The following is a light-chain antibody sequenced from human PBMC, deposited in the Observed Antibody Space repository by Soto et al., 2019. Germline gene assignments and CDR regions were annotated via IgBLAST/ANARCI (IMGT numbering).Light chain of an antibody. CDR2: WAS. Sequence: DIVMTQSPDSLAVSLGERATINCKSSQNVLYSSNNKNQLAWYQQKPGQPPKLLIYWASTRESGVPDRFSGSRSWTDFILTISSLQAEDVAVYYCQQYYSPPLTFGGGTKVEIK. J-gene: IGKJ4*01. CDR1: QNVLYSSNNKNQ. V-gene: IGKV4-1*01. CDR3: QQYYSPPLT.